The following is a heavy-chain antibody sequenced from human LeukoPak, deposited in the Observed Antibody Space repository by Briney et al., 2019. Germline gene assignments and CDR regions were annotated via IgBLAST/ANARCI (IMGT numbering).Heavy chain of an antibody. J-gene: IGHJ6*03. CDR3: ARNKLRVAIPCYYYMDV. CDR2: IHNRGST. CDR1: DGSITSDDYY. V-gene: IGHV4-31*03. D-gene: IGHD3-10*01. Sequence: PSETLSLTCTVSDGSITSDDYYWNWIRQHPGKGLEWIGYIHNRGSTYYNPSLQSRVTISVDTSKNQFSLKLSSVTAADTAVYYCARNKLRVAIPCYYYMDVWGKGTRVTVSS.